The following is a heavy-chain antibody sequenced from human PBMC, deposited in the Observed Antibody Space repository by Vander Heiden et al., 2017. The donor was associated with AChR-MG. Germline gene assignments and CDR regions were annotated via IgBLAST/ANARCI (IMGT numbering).Heavy chain of an antibody. CDR3: AIEKYYYDSSGYYYYYGMDV. D-gene: IGHD3-22*01. J-gene: IGHJ6*02. Sequence: QLQLQESGPGLVKPSETLSLTCTVPGGSISSSSYYWGWIRQPPGKGLEWIGSIYYSGSTYYNPSLKSRVTISVDTSKNQFSLKLSSVTAADTAVYYCAIEKYYYDSSGYYYYYGMDVWGQGTTVTVSS. CDR2: IYYSGST. CDR1: GGSISSSSYY. V-gene: IGHV4-39*02.